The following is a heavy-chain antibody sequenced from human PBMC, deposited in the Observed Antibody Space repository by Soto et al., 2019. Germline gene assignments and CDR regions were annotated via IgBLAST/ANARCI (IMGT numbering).Heavy chain of an antibody. V-gene: IGHV3-66*01. Sequence: EVQLVESGGGLVQPGGSLRLSCAASGFTVSSNYMSWVRQAPGKGLEWVSVIYSGGSTYYADSVKGRFTISRDNSKNTLYLQMNSLRAEDTAVYYCGGSGWYDYYYYYMDVWGKGTTVTVSS. CDR1: GFTVSSNY. J-gene: IGHJ6*03. D-gene: IGHD6-19*01. CDR2: IYSGGST. CDR3: GGSGWYDYYYYYMDV.